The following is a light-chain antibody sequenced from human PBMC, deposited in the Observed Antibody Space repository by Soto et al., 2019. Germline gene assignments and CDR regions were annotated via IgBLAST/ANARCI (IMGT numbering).Light chain of an antibody. CDR2: EGS. CDR1: SSDVGSYNL. CDR3: SSYAGSWV. J-gene: IGLJ3*02. V-gene: IGLV2-23*01. Sequence: QSALTQPASVSGSPGQSITISCTGTSSDVGSYNLVSWYQQHPGKAPKLMIYEGSKRPSGVSNRFSGSKSGNTASLTISGLQAEDEADYYCSSYAGSWVFGGVTKLTVL.